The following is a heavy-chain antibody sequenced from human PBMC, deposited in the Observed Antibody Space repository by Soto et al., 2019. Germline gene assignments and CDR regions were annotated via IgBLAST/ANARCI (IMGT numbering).Heavy chain of an antibody. CDR2: VRDTGST. D-gene: IGHD3-22*01. V-gene: IGHV4-59*11. J-gene: IGHJ5*02. CDR3: ARYSPPTQAYDGKPGHLDP. CDR1: GGSISSHY. Sequence: SLTCTVSGGSISSHYWSWIRQPPGKGLEWIGYVRDTGSTNYNPSLKSRVAISIDTSRNQFSLSLSSVTAADTAVYFCARYSPPTQAYDGKPGHLDPWGAGTLVTVS.